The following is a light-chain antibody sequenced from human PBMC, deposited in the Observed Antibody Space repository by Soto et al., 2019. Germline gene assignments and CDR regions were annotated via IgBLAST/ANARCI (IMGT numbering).Light chain of an antibody. J-gene: IGKJ2*01. CDR1: QSVSSSSY. V-gene: IGKV3-20*01. Sequence: ELVLTQSPGTLSLSPGERATLSCRASQSVSSSSYLAWYQQKPGQAPRLLIYGASSRATGIPDRLSGSGSATDFTLTISRLEPEDFAVYYCRQYGSSPSYTFGQGTKLEIK. CDR2: GAS. CDR3: RQYGSSPSYT.